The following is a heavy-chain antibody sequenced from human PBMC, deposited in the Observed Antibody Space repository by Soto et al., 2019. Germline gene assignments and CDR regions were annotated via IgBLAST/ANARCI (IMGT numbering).Heavy chain of an antibody. CDR2: IIPVFSTA. CDR3: ARGGSGYVWFNEF. J-gene: IGHJ4*02. CDR1: GGLFRSYA. Sequence: QEQLVQSGAEVKKPGSSVKVSCKASGGLFRSYAISWVRQAPGQGLEWMGGIIPVFSTAYYAQKFQGRVTITADESTNTAYMKLSSLRTEGTAMYYCARGGSGYVWFNEFWGQGSLVTVSS. D-gene: IGHD3-22*01. V-gene: IGHV1-69*01.